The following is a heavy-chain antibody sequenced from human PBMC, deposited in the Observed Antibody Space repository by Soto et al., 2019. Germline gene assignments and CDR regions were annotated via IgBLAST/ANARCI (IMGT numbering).Heavy chain of an antibody. D-gene: IGHD3-10*01. J-gene: IGHJ4*02. Sequence: QVQLQESGPGLVKPSGTLSLTCAVSGGSISTTNWWTWVRKPPGKGLEWIGEIYHSGSINYPQSLASRVTMSVAKAKNQFSLKLVAVTAADTAVYYCARAYPWTRSSQQYYFDSWGQGNLLTVSA. CDR2: IYHSGSI. CDR1: GGSISTTNW. V-gene: IGHV4-4*02. CDR3: ARAYPWTRSSQQYYFDS.